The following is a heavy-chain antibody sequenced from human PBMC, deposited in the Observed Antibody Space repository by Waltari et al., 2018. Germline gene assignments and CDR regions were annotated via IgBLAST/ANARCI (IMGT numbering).Heavy chain of an antibody. CDR2: ISSISSTI. CDR1: GFTFRSHS. V-gene: IGHV3-48*01. J-gene: IGHJ6*02. D-gene: IGHD2-15*01. CDR3: ARRWPDYYYGMDV. Sequence: EVQLVESGGGLVQPGGSLRLSCAASGFTFRSHSMNWVRQAPGKGRELVSYISSISSTIYYEDSVKGRFTISRDNAKNSLYLQMNSLRAEDTAVYYCARRWPDYYYGMDVWGQGTTVTVSS.